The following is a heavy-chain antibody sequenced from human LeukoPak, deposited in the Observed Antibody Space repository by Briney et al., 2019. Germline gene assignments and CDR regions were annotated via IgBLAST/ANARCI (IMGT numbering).Heavy chain of an antibody. V-gene: IGHV4-34*01. Sequence: SETLSLTCAVYGGSFSGYYWSWIRQPPGKGLEWIGEINHSGSTNYNPPLKSRVTISVDTSKNQFSLKLSSVTAADTAVYYCARQVGWFDPWGQGTLVTVSS. CDR3: ARQVGWFDP. CDR2: INHSGST. J-gene: IGHJ5*02. CDR1: GGSFSGYY.